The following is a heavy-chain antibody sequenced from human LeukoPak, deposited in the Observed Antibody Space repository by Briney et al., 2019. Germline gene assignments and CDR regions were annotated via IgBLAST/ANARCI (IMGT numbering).Heavy chain of an antibody. CDR3: ARDPSDFWSGYRNDAFDI. CDR2: ISYDGSNK. V-gene: IGHV3-30-3*01. CDR1: GFTFSSYA. Sequence: GGSLRLSCAASGFTFSSYAMHWVRQAPGKGLEWVAVISYDGSNKYYADSVKGRFTISRDNSKNTLYLQMNSLRAEDTAVYYCARDPSDFWSGYRNDAFDIWGQGTMVTVSS. J-gene: IGHJ3*02. D-gene: IGHD3-3*01.